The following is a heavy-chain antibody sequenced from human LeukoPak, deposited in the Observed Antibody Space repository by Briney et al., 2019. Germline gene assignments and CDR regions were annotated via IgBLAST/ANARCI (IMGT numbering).Heavy chain of an antibody. V-gene: IGHV3-30*02. CDR1: GFTFSSYG. CDR2: VRFDGSNN. Sequence: GGSLRLSCAASGFTFSSYGMHWVRQAPGKGLEWVTFVRFDGSNNYYADSVKGRFTISRDNSKNTLYLQMNSLRAEDTAVYYCAKDASGSYSFSYFDYWGQGTLVTVSS. D-gene: IGHD1-26*01. J-gene: IGHJ4*02. CDR3: AKDASGSYSFSYFDY.